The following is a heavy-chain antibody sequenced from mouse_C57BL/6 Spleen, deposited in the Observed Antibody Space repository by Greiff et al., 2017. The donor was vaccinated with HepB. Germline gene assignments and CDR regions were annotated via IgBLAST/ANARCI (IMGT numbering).Heavy chain of an antibody. CDR2: IRLKSDNYAT. CDR1: GFTFSNYW. J-gene: IGHJ2*01. Sequence: EVQLQESGGGLVQPGGSMKLSCVASGFTFSNYWMNWVRQSPEKGLEWVAQIRLKSDNYATHYAESVKGRFTISRDDSKSSVYLQMNNLRAEDTGIYYCTLITTVVPSFDYWGQGTTLTVSS. D-gene: IGHD1-1*01. V-gene: IGHV6-3*01. CDR3: TLITTVVPSFDY.